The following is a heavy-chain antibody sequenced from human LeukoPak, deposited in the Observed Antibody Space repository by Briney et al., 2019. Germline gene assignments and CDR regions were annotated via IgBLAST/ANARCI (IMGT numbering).Heavy chain of an antibody. CDR3: AKLPTAGCSSTSCRRFDY. D-gene: IGHD2-2*01. J-gene: IGHJ4*02. V-gene: IGHV3-30*02. Sequence: GGSLRLSCAASGFTVSSNYMSWVRQAPGKGLEWVAFIRYDGSNKYYADSVKGRFTISRDNSKNTLYLQMNSLRAEDTAVYYCAKLPTAGCSSTSCRRFDYWGQGTLVTVSS. CDR1: GFTVSSNY. CDR2: IRYDGSNK.